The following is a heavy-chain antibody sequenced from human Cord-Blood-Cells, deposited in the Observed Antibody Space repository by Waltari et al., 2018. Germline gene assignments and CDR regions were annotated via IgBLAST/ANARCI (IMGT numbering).Heavy chain of an antibody. D-gene: IGHD3-10*01. CDR1: GFTFSSYG. V-gene: IGHV3-30*18. CDR2: ISYDGSNK. J-gene: IGHJ4*02. CDR3: AKDTAYYGSGSYYDY. Sequence: QVQLVESGGGVVQPGRSLRLSCAASGFTFSSYGMHWVRQASGKGLEWVAVISYDGSNKYYADSVKGRFTISRDNSKNTLYLQMNSLRAEDTAVYYCAKDTAYYGSGSYYDYWGQGTLVTVSS.